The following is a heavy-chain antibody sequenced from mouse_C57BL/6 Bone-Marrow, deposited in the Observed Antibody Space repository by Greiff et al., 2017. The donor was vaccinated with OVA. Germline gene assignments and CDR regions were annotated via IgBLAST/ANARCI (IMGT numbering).Heavy chain of an antibody. CDR1: GYAFSSSW. Sequence: QVQLQQSGPELVKPGASVKISCKASGYAFSSSWMNWVKQRPGKGLEWIGRIYPGDGDTNYNGKFKGKATLTADKSSSTAYMQLSSLTSEDSAVYCGAKSVWLPYFDYWGQGTTLTVSS. CDR3: AKSVWLPYFDY. D-gene: IGHD2-2*01. V-gene: IGHV1-82*01. CDR2: IYPGDGDT. J-gene: IGHJ2*01.